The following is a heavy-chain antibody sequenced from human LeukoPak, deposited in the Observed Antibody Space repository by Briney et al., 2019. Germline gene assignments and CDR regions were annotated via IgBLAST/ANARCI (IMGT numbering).Heavy chain of an antibody. CDR3: AREAGSGSLLYYYYYGMDV. D-gene: IGHD3-10*01. CDR1: GFTFSSYW. Sequence: PGGSLRLSCAASGFTFSSYWMHWVRQAPGKGLVWVSRINSDGSSTSYADSVKGRLTISRDNAKNTLYLQMNSLRAEDTAVYYCAREAGSGSLLYYYYYGMDVWGKGTTVTVSS. J-gene: IGHJ6*04. V-gene: IGHV3-74*01. CDR2: INSDGSST.